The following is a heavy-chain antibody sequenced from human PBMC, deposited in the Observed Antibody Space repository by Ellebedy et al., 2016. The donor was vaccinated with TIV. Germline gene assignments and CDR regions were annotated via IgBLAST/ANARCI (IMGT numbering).Heavy chain of an antibody. Sequence: AASVKVSCKASGYTFTSYGISWVRQAPGQGLEWMGWTSAYNGNTNYAQKLQGRVTMTTDTSTSTAYMELRSLRSDDTAVYYCARDLNWGAVGAFDIWGQGTMVTVSS. D-gene: IGHD7-27*01. J-gene: IGHJ3*02. V-gene: IGHV1-18*01. CDR3: ARDLNWGAVGAFDI. CDR1: GYTFTSYG. CDR2: TSAYNGNT.